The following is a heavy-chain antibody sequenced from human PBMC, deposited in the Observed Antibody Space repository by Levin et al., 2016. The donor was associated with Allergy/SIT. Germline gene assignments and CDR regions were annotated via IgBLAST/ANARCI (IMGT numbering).Heavy chain of an antibody. CDR2: VRYDGKTE. J-gene: IGHJ5*02. CDR3: AKEGGPYSGTRFDP. Sequence: GESLKISCVVSGFTFSSYDMYWVRQAPGKGPEWVAVVRYDGKTESYADSVKGRFTISRDNFNNTVYLQMKSLRPDDTAVYYCAKEGGPYSGTRFDPSGQGTLVTVSS. V-gene: IGHV3-30*02. D-gene: IGHD1-26*01. CDR1: GFTFSSYD.